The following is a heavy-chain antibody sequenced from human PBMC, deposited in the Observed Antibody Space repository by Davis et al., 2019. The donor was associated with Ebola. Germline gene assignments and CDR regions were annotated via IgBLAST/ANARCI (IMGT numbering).Heavy chain of an antibody. D-gene: IGHD6-19*01. J-gene: IGHJ6*04. CDR3: AKRATVKVAGANYYNAMDV. CDR2: ISGSGGDP. V-gene: IGHV3-23*01. CDR1: GFTFSTYA. Sequence: PGGSLRLSCAGSGFTFSTYAMTWVRQAPEKGLEWVSRISGSGGDPHYADSVKGRFTISRDNSKNTLYLQMNSLRAEDTAVFYCAKRATVKVAGANYYNAMDVWGKGTTVTVSS.